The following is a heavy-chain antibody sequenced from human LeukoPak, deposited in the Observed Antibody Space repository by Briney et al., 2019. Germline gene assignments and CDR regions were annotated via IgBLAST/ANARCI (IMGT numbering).Heavy chain of an antibody. CDR2: IYYSGST. V-gene: IGHV4-59*01. CDR1: GESISSYY. CDR3: ARASWGGDGSGPYYDLDY. J-gene: IGHJ4*02. Sequence: SETLSLTCTVSGESISSYYWSWIRQPPGKGLEWIGYIYYSGSTKYNPSLKSRVTISVVKSKNLFSLKLSDVTAAGTAVLYGARASWGGDGSGPYYDLDYWGQGTLVTVSS. D-gene: IGHD3-10*01.